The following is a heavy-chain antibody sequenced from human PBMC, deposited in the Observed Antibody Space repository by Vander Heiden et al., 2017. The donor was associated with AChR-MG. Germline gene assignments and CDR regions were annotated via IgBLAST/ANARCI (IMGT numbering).Heavy chain of an antibody. CDR1: GDTLTGYY. Sequence: QVQLLQSGAEATKPGASVKVSCKASGDTLTGYYVHWGRQAPGQGLEWMGWMNPNSGGTNYARKFQDRGTMTRDTSISTAYMKLSRLRSDDTAVYYCARVDYCAGGQYYYYGMDVWGQGTTVTVSS. V-gene: IGHV1-2*02. J-gene: IGHJ6*02. CDR2: MNPNSGGT. D-gene: IGHD2-21*01. CDR3: ARVDYCAGGQYYYYGMDV.